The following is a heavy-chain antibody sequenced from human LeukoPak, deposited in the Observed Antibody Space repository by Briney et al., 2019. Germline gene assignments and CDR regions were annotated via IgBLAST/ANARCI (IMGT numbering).Heavy chain of an antibody. Sequence: GGSLRLSCAASGFTFSSYEMNWVRQAPGEGLEWVSYISSSGSTIYYADSVKGRFTISRDNAKNSLYLQMNSLRAEDTAVYYCARDPYYYYYMDVWGKGTTVTVSS. V-gene: IGHV3-48*03. CDR2: ISSSGSTI. CDR1: GFTFSSYE. CDR3: ARDPYYYYYMDV. J-gene: IGHJ6*03.